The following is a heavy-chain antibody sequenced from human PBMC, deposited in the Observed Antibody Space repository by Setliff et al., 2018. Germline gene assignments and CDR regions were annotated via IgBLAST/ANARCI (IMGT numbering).Heavy chain of an antibody. CDR2: IHGEGINT. CDR1: GFTFSTYV. V-gene: IGHV3-23*01. D-gene: IGHD3-3*01. CDR3: AKSGSSSSWSLYYYYYDFWSGPSSDAFDI. J-gene: IGHJ3*02. Sequence: GGSLRLSCAASGFTFSTYVMTWVRQAPGKGLEWVSSIHGEGINTYYADSVKGRFTISRDNSKNTLYLQMNSLRAEDTAVYYCAKSGSSSSWSLYYYYYDFWSGPSSDAFDIWGQGTMVTVSS.